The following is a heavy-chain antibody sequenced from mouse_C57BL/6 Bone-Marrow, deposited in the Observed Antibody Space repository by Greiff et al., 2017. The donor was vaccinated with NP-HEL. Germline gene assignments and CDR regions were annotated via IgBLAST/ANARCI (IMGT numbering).Heavy chain of an antibody. D-gene: IGHD1-1*01. CDR1: GYTFTSYW. CDR2: IYPGSGST. V-gene: IGHV1-55*01. J-gene: IGHJ3*01. CDR3: ARDYGSSAWFAD. Sequence: QVQLQQPGAELVKPGASVKMSCKASGYTFTSYWITWVKQRPGQGLEWIGDIYPGSGSTNYNEKFKSKDTLTVDTSSSTAYMQLSSLTSEDSAVYYCARDYGSSAWFADWGQGTLVTVSA.